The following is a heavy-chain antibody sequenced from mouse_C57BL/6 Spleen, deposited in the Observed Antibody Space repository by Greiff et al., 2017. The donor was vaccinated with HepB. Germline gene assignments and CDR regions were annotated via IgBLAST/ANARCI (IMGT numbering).Heavy chain of an antibody. Sequence: VQLQQPGAELVKPGASVKMSCKASGYTFTSYWITWVKQRPGQGLEWIGDIYPGSGSTNYNEKFKSKATLTVDTSSSTAYMQLSSLTSEDSAVYYSARDTTVVAYYAMDYWGQGTSVTVSS. CDR2: IYPGSGST. D-gene: IGHD1-1*01. J-gene: IGHJ4*01. CDR1: GYTFTSYW. V-gene: IGHV1-55*01. CDR3: ARDTTVVAYYAMDY.